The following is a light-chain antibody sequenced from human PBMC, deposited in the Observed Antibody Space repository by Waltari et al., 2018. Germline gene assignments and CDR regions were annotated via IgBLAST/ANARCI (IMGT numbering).Light chain of an antibody. J-gene: IGLJ3*02. V-gene: IGLV8-61*01. CDR3: ALYMGSGIWV. CDR2: KAN. Sequence: QTVVTQEPSLSVSPGGTVTLTCALSSGSISTTSYATWYQQSPGKAPRTLVYKANSRSSGVPYRFSGSILGNKAALTITGAQADDESDYYCALYMGSGIWVFGGGTKLTVL. CDR1: SGSISTTSY.